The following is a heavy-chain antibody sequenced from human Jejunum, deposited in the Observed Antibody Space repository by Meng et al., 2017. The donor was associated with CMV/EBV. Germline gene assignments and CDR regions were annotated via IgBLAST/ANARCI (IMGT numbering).Heavy chain of an antibody. J-gene: IGHJ3*02. V-gene: IGHV4-59*01. CDR1: GRSLSRSY. CDR3: AQTPVLAQDVLNI. Sequence: SGRSLSRSYCPCLLQPPWQGLAWIGSLHSSGTPAYHPSLTSRVPLVLDTSTHHFSLNLRSVIAADTAVYYCAQTPVLAQDVLNIWGPGTMVTVSS. CDR2: LHSSGTP.